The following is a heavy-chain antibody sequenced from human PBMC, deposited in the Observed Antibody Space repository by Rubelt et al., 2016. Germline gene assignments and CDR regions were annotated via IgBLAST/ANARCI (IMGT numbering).Heavy chain of an antibody. CDR3: ARVLGDTRGFDY. CDR2: INPNSGGT. Sequence: QVQLVQSGAEVKKPGASVKVSCKASGYTFTGYYMHWVRQAPGQGLEWMGWINPNSGGTNFEQRFQGRGTMTRDTSISTAYMELSRLRSDDTAVYYCARVLGDTRGFDYWGQGTLVTVSS. D-gene: IGHD2-2*01. CDR1: GYTFTGYY. J-gene: IGHJ4*02. V-gene: IGHV1-2*02.